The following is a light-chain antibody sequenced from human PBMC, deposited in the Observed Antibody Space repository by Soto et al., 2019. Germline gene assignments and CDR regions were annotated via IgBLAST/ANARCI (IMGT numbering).Light chain of an antibody. CDR2: GAS. CDR3: QQYGTSPYT. CDR1: QSVSSSF. J-gene: IGKJ2*01. V-gene: IGKV3-20*01. Sequence: EIVLTQSPGTLSLSPGERATLSCRASQSVSSSFLAWYQHTPGQAPRLLIYGASSRAPGIPDWFSGSGSGADFTLTTSRLELGDFAVYYGQQYGTSPYTFGQGTEVEIK.